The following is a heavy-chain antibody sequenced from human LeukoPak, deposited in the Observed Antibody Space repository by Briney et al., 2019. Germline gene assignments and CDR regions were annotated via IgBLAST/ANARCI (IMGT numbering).Heavy chain of an antibody. CDR1: GGSISNYF. CDR2: IYYSETT. Sequence: SETLSLTCSVSGGSISNYFWSWIRQPPGKGLECIGFIYYSETTNYNPSFKSRVTISVDTSKNQFSLKLNSVTAADTAVYYCARVANAVFDYWGQGTLVTASS. J-gene: IGHJ4*02. V-gene: IGHV4-59*01. D-gene: IGHD2-2*01. CDR3: ARVANAVFDY.